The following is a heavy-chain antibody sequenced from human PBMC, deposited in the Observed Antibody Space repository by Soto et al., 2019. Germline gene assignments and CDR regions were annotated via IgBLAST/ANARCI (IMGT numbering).Heavy chain of an antibody. J-gene: IGHJ5*02. Sequence: QVQLVQSGAEVKKPGASVKVSCKASGYTFTSYGISWVRQAPGQGLEWMGWISAYNGNTNYAQQLQGSVPMTTDTSTRTADVELRFLSSDYTAVYSWARDRHWVQDHPRPWFDPWGQGTLVTVAS. CDR3: ARDRHWVQDHPRPWFDP. CDR2: ISAYNGNT. D-gene: IGHD7-27*01. V-gene: IGHV1-18*01. CDR1: GYTFTSYG.